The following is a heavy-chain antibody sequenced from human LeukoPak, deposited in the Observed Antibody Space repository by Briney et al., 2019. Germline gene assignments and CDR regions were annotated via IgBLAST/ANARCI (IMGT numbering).Heavy chain of an antibody. D-gene: IGHD4-17*01. Sequence: ASVKVSCKASGYTFTGYYMHWVRQAPGQGLEWMGWINPNSGGTNYAQKFQGWVTMTRDTSISTAYMELSRLRSDDTAVYYCARNGGTDYGDYDLDYWGQGTLVTASS. CDR1: GYTFTGYY. V-gene: IGHV1-2*04. CDR3: ARNGGTDYGDYDLDY. CDR2: INPNSGGT. J-gene: IGHJ4*02.